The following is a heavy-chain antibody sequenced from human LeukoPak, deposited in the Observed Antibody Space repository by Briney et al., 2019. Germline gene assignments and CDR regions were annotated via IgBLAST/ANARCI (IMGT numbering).Heavy chain of an antibody. CDR2: IYYSGST. CDR1: GCSISSYY. J-gene: IGHJ3*02. CDR3: ARQTYSMDAFDI. V-gene: IGHV4-59*01. D-gene: IGHD1-26*01. Sequence: SETLSFTGTASGCSISSYYWSWIRQPPGKGLEWIGYIYYSGSTNYNPSLKSRVTISVDTSKNQFSLKLSSVTAADTAVYYCARQTYSMDAFDIWGQGTMVTVSS.